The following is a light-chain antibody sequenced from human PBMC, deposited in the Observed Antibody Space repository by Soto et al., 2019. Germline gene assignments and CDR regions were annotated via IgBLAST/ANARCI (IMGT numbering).Light chain of an antibody. CDR1: SSDVGSYNL. CDR3: CSDAGSSTFV. Sequence: QSVLTQPASVSGSPGQWITISCTGTSSDVGSYNLVSWYQQHPGKAPKLMIYEVSKRPAGVASRFSGSKSGNTASLTISGLQAEDEADYYCCSDAGSSTFVFGTGTKLTVL. J-gene: IGLJ1*01. CDR2: EVS. V-gene: IGLV2-23*02.